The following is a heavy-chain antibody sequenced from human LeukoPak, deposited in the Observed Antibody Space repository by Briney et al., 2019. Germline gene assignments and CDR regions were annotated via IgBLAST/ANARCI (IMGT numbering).Heavy chain of an antibody. J-gene: IGHJ4*02. CDR2: IYYSGST. CDR1: GGSISSYY. D-gene: IGHD5-18*01. V-gene: IGHV4-59*12. Sequence: SETLSLTCTVSGGSISSYYWSWIRQLPGKGLEWIGYIYYSGSTNYNPSLKSRVTISVDTSKNRFSLKLSSVTAADTAVYYCARLRGYGGYWGQGTLVTVSS. CDR3: ARLRGYGGY.